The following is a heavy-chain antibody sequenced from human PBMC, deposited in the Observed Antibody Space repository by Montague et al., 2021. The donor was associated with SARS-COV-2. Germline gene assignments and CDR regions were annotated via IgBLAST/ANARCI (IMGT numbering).Heavy chain of an antibody. CDR2: ISYTGST. Sequence: SETLSLTCTVSGGSISSPDYYWGRIRQSPGKGLEWIGSISYTGSTYYNPSLRSRVSLSMVTSKNHFSLSLSSVTVADTAVYFCARQLASYCATDKWYPYYLDVWGQGTLVTVSS. CDR1: GGSISSPDYY. D-gene: IGHD2-8*01. CDR3: ARQLASYCATDKWYPYYLDV. V-gene: IGHV4-39*01. J-gene: IGHJ4*02.